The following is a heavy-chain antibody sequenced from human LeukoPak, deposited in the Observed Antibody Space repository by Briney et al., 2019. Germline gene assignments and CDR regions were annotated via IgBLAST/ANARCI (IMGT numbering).Heavy chain of an antibody. D-gene: IGHD4-17*01. V-gene: IGHV1-2*04. CDR1: GYTFTGYY. Sequence: RASVKVSCTASGYTFTGYYIHWVRQAPGQGLEWMGWINHNSGGTNYTQTFQGWVTMTRDTSISTVYMELSRLRSDDTAVYYCARDIVSSFLKGATVTHVFDYWGQGTLVTVSS. J-gene: IGHJ4*02. CDR3: ARDIVSSFLKGATVTHVFDY. CDR2: INHNSGGT.